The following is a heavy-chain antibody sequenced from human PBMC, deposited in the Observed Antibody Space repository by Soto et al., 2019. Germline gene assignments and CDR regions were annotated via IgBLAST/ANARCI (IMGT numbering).Heavy chain of an antibody. Sequence: QVQLVESGGGLVKPGGSLTLSCAASGFTFSDYYMSWIRQAPGKGLEWVSYISSSDSIIYHADSVKGRFTISRDTAKNAPYLQINSLSVEDTAVYYCARACRSTSCYGYFQKWGQGTLVTVSS. CDR3: ARACRSTSCYGYFQK. D-gene: IGHD2-2*01. CDR1: GFTFSDYY. J-gene: IGHJ1*01. CDR2: ISSSDSII. V-gene: IGHV3-11*01.